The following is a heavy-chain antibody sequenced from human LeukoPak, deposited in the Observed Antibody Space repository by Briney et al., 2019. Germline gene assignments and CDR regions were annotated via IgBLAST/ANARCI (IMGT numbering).Heavy chain of an antibody. CDR3: ARELYCSGGSCYLDY. J-gene: IGHJ4*02. V-gene: IGHV4-59*12. CDR2: IYYSGST. D-gene: IGHD2-15*01. CDR1: GGSISSYY. Sequence: SETLSLTCTVSGGSISSYYWSWIRQPPGKGLEWIGYIYYSGSTYYNPSLKSRVTISVDTSKNQFSLKLSSVTAADTAVYYCARELYCSGGSCYLDYWGQGTLVTVSS.